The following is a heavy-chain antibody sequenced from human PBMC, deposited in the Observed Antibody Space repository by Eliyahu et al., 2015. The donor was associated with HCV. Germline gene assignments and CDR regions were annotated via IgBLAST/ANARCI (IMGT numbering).Heavy chain of an antibody. CDR1: GFRFSTYG. V-gene: IGHV3-33*01. Sequence: QVQLVESXGGVVQPGRSLXLXCAASGFRFSTYGMXXVXQPPGKGLXWVAAIWHDGSXKYYRDSLKGRFTISRDNSRDTLYLQMETLRADDTAIYFCARDLSPYGTGKFDYWGQGTPVTVSS. D-gene: IGHD3-10*01. J-gene: IGHJ4*02. CDR3: ARDLSPYGTGKFDY. CDR2: IWHDGSXK.